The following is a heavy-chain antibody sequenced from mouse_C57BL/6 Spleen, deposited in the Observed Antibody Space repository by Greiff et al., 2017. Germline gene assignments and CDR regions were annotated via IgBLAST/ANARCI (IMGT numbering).Heavy chain of an antibody. D-gene: IGHD2-5*01. CDR2: ISNLAYSI. CDR1: GFTFSDYG. CDR3: ARHNYSNYAFAY. Sequence: EVQLVESGGGLVQPGGSLKLSCAASGFTFSDYGMARVRQAPRKGPEWVAFISNLAYSIYYADTVTGRFTISRENAKNTLYLEMSSLRSEDTAMYYCARHNYSNYAFAYWGQGTLVTVSA. J-gene: IGHJ3*01. V-gene: IGHV5-15*01.